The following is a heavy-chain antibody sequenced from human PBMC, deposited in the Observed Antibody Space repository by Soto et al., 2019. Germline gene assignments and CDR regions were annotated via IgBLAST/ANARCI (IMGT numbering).Heavy chain of an antibody. Sequence: GGSLRLSCAASGFTFSTYAMSRVRQAPGKGLEWVSGISISGDNTYYADSGKGRFTISRDNSKNTLYLQMNNLRAEDTAVYYCADGGEWSFNFVYWGQGTQVTVSS. CDR1: GFTFSTYA. V-gene: IGHV3-23*01. D-gene: IGHD3-3*01. CDR2: ISISGDNT. CDR3: ADGGEWSFNFVY. J-gene: IGHJ4*02.